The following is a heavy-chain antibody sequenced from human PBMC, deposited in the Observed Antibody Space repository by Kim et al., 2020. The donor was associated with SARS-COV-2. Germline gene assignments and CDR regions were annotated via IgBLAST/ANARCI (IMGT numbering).Heavy chain of an antibody. D-gene: IGHD3-16*02. CDR2: IYWDDDK. J-gene: IGHJ4*02. Sequence: SGPTLVNPTQTLTLTCTFSGFSLSTSGVGVGWIRQPPGKALEWLALIYWDDDKRYSPSLKSRLTITKDTSKNQVVLTMTNMDPVDTATYYCAHRYYDYVWGSYRYNGYYFDYWGQGTLVTVSS. CDR3: AHRYYDYVWGSYRYNGYYFDY. V-gene: IGHV2-5*02. CDR1: GFSLSTSGVG.